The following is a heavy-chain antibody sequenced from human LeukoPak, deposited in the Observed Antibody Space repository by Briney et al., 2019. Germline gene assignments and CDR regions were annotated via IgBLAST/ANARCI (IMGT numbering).Heavy chain of an antibody. V-gene: IGHV3-23*01. D-gene: IGHD3-22*01. CDR3: AKGSSGYFADL. Sequence: SGGSLRLSCAASGFTFSSYAMSWVRQASGKGLEWVSAISGSGGSTYYADSVKGRFTISGDNSKNMLFLQMNSLTAEDTALYYCAKGSSGYFADLWGQGTLVTVSS. CDR1: GFTFSSYA. CDR2: ISGSGGST. J-gene: IGHJ5*02.